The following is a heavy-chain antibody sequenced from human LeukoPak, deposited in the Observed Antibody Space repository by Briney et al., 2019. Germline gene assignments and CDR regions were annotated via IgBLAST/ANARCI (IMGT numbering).Heavy chain of an antibody. CDR1: GFTFSSYA. CDR3: ARERALQLYDAFDI. CDR2: ISSSGATV. D-gene: IGHD1-1*01. Sequence: GGSLRLSCAASGFTFSSYAMSWIRQAPGKGLEWVSYISSSGATVYYTDSVMGRFTISRGNAKNSLFPQMNSLRAEDTAVYYCARERALQLYDAFDIWGQGTIVTVSS. J-gene: IGHJ3*02. V-gene: IGHV3-11*01.